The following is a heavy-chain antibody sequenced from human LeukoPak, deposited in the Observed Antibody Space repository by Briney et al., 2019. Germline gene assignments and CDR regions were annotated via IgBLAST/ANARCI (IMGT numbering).Heavy chain of an antibody. Sequence: ASVKVSCKASGYTFRNYGFVWVRQAPGQGPEWMGWISGYDGKTNSAEKFQGRVTMTTDTSRNTAHMELRSLRSDDTAMYYCARDLAVVTAFGQHAFDLWGQGTMVTVSS. CDR3: ARDLAVVTAFGQHAFDL. CDR1: GYTFRNYG. CDR2: ISGYDGKT. V-gene: IGHV1-18*01. J-gene: IGHJ3*01. D-gene: IGHD2-21*02.